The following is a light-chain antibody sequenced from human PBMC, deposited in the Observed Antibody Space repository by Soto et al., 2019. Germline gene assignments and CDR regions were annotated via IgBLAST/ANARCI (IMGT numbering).Light chain of an antibody. Sequence: EIVMTQSPATLSVSPGERATLSCRASQSVSSKLAWYQQKPGQAPRLLIYGASTRATGIPARFSGSGSRTEFTLTISSLQSEDFAVYFCQQYNNWPPLTFGGGTKVEIK. CDR3: QQYNNWPPLT. CDR1: QSVSSK. CDR2: GAS. J-gene: IGKJ4*01. V-gene: IGKV3-15*01.